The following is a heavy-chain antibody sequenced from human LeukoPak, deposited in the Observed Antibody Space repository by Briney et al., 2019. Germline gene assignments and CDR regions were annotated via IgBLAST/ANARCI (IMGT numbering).Heavy chain of an antibody. J-gene: IGHJ4*02. Sequence: GGSLRLSCAASGFTFSSYWMSWVRQAPGKGLEWVANIKQDGSNKYYADSVKGRFTISRDNSKNTLYLQMNSLRAEDTAVYYCARVRNIAAAGENDYWGQGTLVTVSS. CDR1: GFTFSSYW. D-gene: IGHD6-13*01. V-gene: IGHV3-7*01. CDR2: IKQDGSNK. CDR3: ARVRNIAAAGENDY.